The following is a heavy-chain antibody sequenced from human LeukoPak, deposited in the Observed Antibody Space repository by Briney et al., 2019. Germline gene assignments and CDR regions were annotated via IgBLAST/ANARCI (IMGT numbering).Heavy chain of an antibody. CDR1: GLIFRSYA. J-gene: IGHJ6*02. D-gene: IGHD2-2*01. V-gene: IGHV3-23*01. CDR3: ARDPGYAFMDV. CDR2: ISGSGGST. Sequence: GGSLRLSCAASGLIFRSYAMSWVRRAPGKGLEWVSAISGSGGSTYYADSVKGRFTISRDNAKNSLYLQMNSLRAEDTAVYYCARDPGYAFMDVWGQGTTVTVSS.